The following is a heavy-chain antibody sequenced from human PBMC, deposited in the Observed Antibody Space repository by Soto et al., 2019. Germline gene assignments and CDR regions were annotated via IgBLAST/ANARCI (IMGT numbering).Heavy chain of an antibody. V-gene: IGHV4-30-4*01. CDR1: GGSISSGDYY. CDR3: AREPSDFGLSGSRPYYFDY. D-gene: IGHD1-26*01. J-gene: IGHJ4*02. CDR2: IYYSGST. Sequence: SETLSLTCTISGGSISSGDYYGSWIRQPPGKGLEWIGYIYYSGSTYYNPSLKSRVTISVDTSKNQFSLKLSSVTAADTAVYYCAREPSDFGLSGSRPYYFDYWGQGTLVTVSS.